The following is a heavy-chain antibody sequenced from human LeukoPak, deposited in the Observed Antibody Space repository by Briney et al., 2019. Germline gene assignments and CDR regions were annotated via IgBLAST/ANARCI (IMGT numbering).Heavy chain of an antibody. Sequence: ASVKVSCKASGYPFNSYDINWVRQATGHGLEWMGWINPNSGSSDSAQKFQGRVTMTADTSISTAYMELNNPRFEDTAVYYCARLVGCGSTNCYSPDNWFDPWGQGTLVTVSS. V-gene: IGHV1-8*01. CDR1: GYPFNSYD. D-gene: IGHD2-2*01. J-gene: IGHJ5*02. CDR3: ARLVGCGSTNCYSPDNWFDP. CDR2: INPNSGSS.